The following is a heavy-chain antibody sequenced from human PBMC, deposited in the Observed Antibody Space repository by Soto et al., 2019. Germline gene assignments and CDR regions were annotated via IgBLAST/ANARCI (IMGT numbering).Heavy chain of an antibody. J-gene: IGHJ4*02. CDR1: GYTLTELS. CDR2: FDPEDGET. Sequence: ASVKVSCKVSGYTLTELSMHWVRQAPGQGLEWMGGFDPEDGETIYAQKFQGRVTMTEDTSTDTAYMELSSLRSEDTAVYYCARTDCTNGVCPLYYFDYRGQGTLVTVSS. D-gene: IGHD2-8*01. V-gene: IGHV1-24*01. CDR3: ARTDCTNGVCPLYYFDY.